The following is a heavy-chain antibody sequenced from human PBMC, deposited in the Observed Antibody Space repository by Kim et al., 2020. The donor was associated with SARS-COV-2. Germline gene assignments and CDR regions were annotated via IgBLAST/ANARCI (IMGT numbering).Heavy chain of an antibody. Sequence: SETLSLTCTVSGGSISSSSYYWGWIRQPPGKGLEWIGSIYYSGSTYYNPSLKSRVTISVDTSKNQFSLKLSSVTAADTAVYYCASHGRILTGRKSGPFGYWGQGTLVTVSS. D-gene: IGHD3-9*01. CDR2: IYYSGST. V-gene: IGHV4-39*01. J-gene: IGHJ4*02. CDR1: GGSISSSSYY. CDR3: ASHGRILTGRKSGPFGY.